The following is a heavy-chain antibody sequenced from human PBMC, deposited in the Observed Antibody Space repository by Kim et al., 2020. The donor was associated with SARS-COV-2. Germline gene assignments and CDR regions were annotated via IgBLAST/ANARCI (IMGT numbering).Heavy chain of an antibody. J-gene: IGHJ4*02. D-gene: IGHD1-1*01. CDR2: INLQRGDT. CDR3: ARDNYNRGVFDY. Sequence: ASVKVSCKASGHILKSDGVSWVRQAPGQGLEWMGWINLQRGDTNYAPKNQGRVTLTTETSTNTAYMEVRSLRSDDTAVYYCARDNYNRGVFDYWGQGTLVTVSS. V-gene: IGHV1-18*01. CDR1: GHILKSDG.